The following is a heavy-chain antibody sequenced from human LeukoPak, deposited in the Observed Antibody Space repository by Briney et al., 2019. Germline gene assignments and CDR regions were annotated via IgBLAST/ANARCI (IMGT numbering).Heavy chain of an antibody. Sequence: SETLSLTCTVSGGSISSYYWTWIRQPPGKGLEWIGYIYSSGNTDYNPSLKSRVTISADTSKNQSSLKVTSITAADTAVHYCARIGGGWGQQLWGQGTLVTVSS. CDR3: ARIGGGWGQQL. D-gene: IGHD6-13*01. CDR2: IYSSGNT. V-gene: IGHV4-59*01. J-gene: IGHJ4*02. CDR1: GGSISSYY.